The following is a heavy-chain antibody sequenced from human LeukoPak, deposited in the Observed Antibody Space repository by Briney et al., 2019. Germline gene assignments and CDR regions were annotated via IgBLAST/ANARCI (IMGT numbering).Heavy chain of an antibody. CDR3: ARYGSGWYEGYFDY. J-gene: IGHJ4*02. D-gene: IGHD6-19*01. V-gene: IGHV4-59*01. CDR2: IYDSGST. CDR1: GVSISSYY. Sequence: SETLSLTCAVSGVSISSYYWSWIRQPPGKGLEWIGYIYDSGSTNYNPSLKSRVTISVDTSKNQFSLKLSSVTAADTAMYYCARYGSGWYEGYFDYWGQGTLVTVSS.